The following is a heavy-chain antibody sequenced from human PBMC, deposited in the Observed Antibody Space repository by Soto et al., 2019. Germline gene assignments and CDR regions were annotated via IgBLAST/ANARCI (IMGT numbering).Heavy chain of an antibody. D-gene: IGHD2-15*01. V-gene: IGHV3-23*01. CDR1: GFTFSSYA. J-gene: IGHJ1*01. CDR3: AKDLVDIVVVVAATARGGFQH. CDR2: ISGSGGST. Sequence: EVQLLESGGGLVQPGGSLRLSCAASGFTFSSYAMSWVRQAPGKGLEWVSAISGSGGSTYYADSVKGRFTISRDNSKNTLYLQMNSRRAEDTAVYYCAKDLVDIVVVVAATARGGFQHWGQGTLVTVSS.